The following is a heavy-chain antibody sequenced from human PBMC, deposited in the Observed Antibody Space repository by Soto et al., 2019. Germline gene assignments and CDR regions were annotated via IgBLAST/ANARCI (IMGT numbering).Heavy chain of an antibody. CDR2: ISGSGGST. CDR1: GFTFSSDS. V-gene: IGHV3-23*01. CDR3: AKEVVVGIEEAGLDH. Sequence: GGSLRLSCAASGFTFSSDSMSWVRQAPGKGLEWVSAISGSGGSTYYADSVKGRFTISRDNSKNTLYPQMNSLRAEDTAVYYCAKEVVVGIEEAGLDHWGQGTLVTVSS. J-gene: IGHJ5*02. D-gene: IGHD2-15*01.